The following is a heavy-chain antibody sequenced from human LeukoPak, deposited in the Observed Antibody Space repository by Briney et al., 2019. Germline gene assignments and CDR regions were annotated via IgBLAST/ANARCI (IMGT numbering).Heavy chain of an antibody. D-gene: IGHD3-10*01. J-gene: IGHJ6*03. CDR2: IYTSGTT. CDR1: GGSLSSYY. V-gene: IGHV4-4*07. Sequence: SETLSLTCTDSGGSLSSYYWSWIRQPARKGLEWIGRIYTSGTTNYNPSLTSRVAMSVATSKNQLSRTQSSLTAPDTPVYYCAGYNYYGAGSPGYMDVWGKGTTVTVSS. CDR3: AGYNYYGAGSPGYMDV.